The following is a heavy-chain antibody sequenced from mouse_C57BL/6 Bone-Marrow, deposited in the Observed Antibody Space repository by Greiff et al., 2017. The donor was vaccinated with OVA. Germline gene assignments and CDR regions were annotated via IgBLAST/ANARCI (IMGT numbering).Heavy chain of an antibody. CDR3: ARIGDSNQFLYYAMDY. CDR1: GYTFTDYY. V-gene: IGHV1-26*01. Sequence: EVQLQQSGPELVKPGASVKISCKASGYTFTDYYMNWVKQSHGKSLEWIGDINPNNGGTSYNQKFKGKATLTVDKSSSTAYMELRSLTSEDSAVYYCARIGDSNQFLYYAMDYWGQGTSVTVSS. D-gene: IGHD2-5*01. CDR2: INPNNGGT. J-gene: IGHJ4*01.